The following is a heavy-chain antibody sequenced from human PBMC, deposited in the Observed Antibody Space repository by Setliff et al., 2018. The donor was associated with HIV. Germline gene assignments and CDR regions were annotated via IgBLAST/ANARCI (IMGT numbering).Heavy chain of an antibody. D-gene: IGHD2-21*02. J-gene: IGHJ3*02. CDR3: SRSGIGYGGDSNTFDI. CDR2: IHYSGST. Sequence: PSETLSLTCTVSGDSITGSHYYWGWIRQPPGKGLEWIASIHYSGSTYDSPSVRSRVAIFVDTSKNQFSLRLNSVTATDAAMYYCSRSGIGYGGDSNTFDIWGQGTLGT. V-gene: IGHV4-39*01. CDR1: GDSITGSHYY.